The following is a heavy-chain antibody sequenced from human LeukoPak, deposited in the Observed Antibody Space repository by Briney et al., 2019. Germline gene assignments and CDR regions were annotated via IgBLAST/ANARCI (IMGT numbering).Heavy chain of an antibody. CDR1: GFTFSSYA. V-gene: IGHV3-64*04. Sequence: GGSLRLSCSASGFTFSSYAMHWVRQAPGKGLEYVSGISSSGGGTYYADSVKGRFTISRDNSKNTLYLQMSSLRAEDTAVYYCARDLRYCSSSSCPWEPFDYWGQGTLVTVSS. CDR3: ARDLRYCSSSSCPWEPFDY. J-gene: IGHJ4*02. CDR2: ISSSGGGT. D-gene: IGHD2-2*01.